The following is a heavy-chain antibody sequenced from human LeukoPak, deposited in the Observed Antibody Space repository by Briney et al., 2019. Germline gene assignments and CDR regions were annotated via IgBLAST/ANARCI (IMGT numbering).Heavy chain of an antibody. Sequence: GGSLRLSCAASGFTFSSYNMNWVRQAPGKGLEWVSSISSSSSYIYYADSVKGRFTISRDNAKNSLYLQMNSLGAEDTAVYYCARDRVALDGMDVWGQGTTVTVSS. V-gene: IGHV3-21*01. CDR1: GFTFSSYN. CDR3: ARDRVALDGMDV. D-gene: IGHD5-12*01. J-gene: IGHJ6*02. CDR2: ISSSSSYI.